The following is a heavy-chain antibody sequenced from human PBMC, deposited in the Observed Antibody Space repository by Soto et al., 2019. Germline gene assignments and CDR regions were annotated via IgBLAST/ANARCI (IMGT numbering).Heavy chain of an antibody. Sequence: PGGSLRLSCAASGFTFSSYGMHWVRQAPGKGLEWVAVISYDGSNKYYADSVKGRFTISRDNSKNTLYLQMNSLRAEDTAVYYCAKDRDNWGLFGYWGQGTLVTVSS. CDR2: ISYDGSNK. CDR1: GFTFSSYG. CDR3: AKDRDNWGLFGY. V-gene: IGHV3-30*18. J-gene: IGHJ4*02. D-gene: IGHD7-27*01.